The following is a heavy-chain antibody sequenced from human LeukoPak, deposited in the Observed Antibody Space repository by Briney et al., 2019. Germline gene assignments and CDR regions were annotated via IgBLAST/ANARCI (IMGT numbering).Heavy chain of an antibody. CDR3: ARARANYGPRDNWFDP. J-gene: IGHJ5*02. Sequence: SGTLSVTCAVSGGSISSSNWWSWVRQPPGKGLEWIGEIYHSGSTNYNPSLKSRVTISIDKSKNQFSLKLSSVTAADTAVYYCARARANYGPRDNWFDPWGQGTLVTVSS. CDR1: GGSISSSNW. D-gene: IGHD4/OR15-4a*01. V-gene: IGHV4-4*02. CDR2: IYHSGST.